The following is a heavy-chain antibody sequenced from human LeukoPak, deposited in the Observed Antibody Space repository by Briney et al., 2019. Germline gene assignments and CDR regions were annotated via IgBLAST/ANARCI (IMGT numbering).Heavy chain of an antibody. CDR1: GYTFTGYY. CDR3: ARSWISLRSYYYMDV. Sequence: GASVKVSCKASGYTFTGYYMHWVRQAPGQGLEWMGWINPNSGGTNYAQKFQGRVTMTRDTSISTAYMELSRLRSDDTAVYYCARSWISLRSYYYMDVWGKGTTVTVSS. D-gene: IGHD5-12*01. J-gene: IGHJ6*03. CDR2: INPNSGGT. V-gene: IGHV1-2*02.